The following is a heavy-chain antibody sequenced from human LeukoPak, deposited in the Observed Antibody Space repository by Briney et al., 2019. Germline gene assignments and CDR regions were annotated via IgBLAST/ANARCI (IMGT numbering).Heavy chain of an antibody. Sequence: PGGSLRLSCAASGFTLSSYWMHWVRQAPGKGLMWVSRISSDGSSAVYADSVKGRFTISRDNSKKTVSLQMNSLRADDTAVYYCAKGEGPRSYYNVPEYWGQGTLVTVSS. CDR1: GFTLSSYW. J-gene: IGHJ4*02. CDR3: AKGEGPRSYYNVPEY. CDR2: ISSDGSSA. D-gene: IGHD3-10*01. V-gene: IGHV3-74*01.